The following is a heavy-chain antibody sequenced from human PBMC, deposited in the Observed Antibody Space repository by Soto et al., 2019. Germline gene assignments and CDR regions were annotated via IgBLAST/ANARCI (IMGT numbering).Heavy chain of an antibody. CDR1: GGSISSYY. CDR3: ARTAFYYGSGSEIDY. V-gene: IGHV4-59*01. Sequence: QVQLQESGPGLVKPSETLSLTCTVSGGSISSYYWSWIRQPPGKGLEWIGYIYYSGSTNYNPSLKSRVTISVDTSKNQFSLKLSSVTAAYTAVYYCARTAFYYGSGSEIDYWGQGTLVTVSS. CDR2: IYYSGST. J-gene: IGHJ4*02. D-gene: IGHD3-10*01.